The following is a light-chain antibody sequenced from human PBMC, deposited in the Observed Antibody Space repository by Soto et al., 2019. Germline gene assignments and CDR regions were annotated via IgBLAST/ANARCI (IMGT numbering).Light chain of an antibody. J-gene: IGKJ2*01. V-gene: IGKV3-11*01. CDR2: DAS. Sequence: EIVLTQSPATLSLSLGERATLSCRASQSVSSYLAWYQQKPGQAPRLLIYDASNRATGIPVRFSGSGSGTDFTLTISSLEPEDFAVYYCQQRSNSYTFGQGTKLEIK. CDR1: QSVSSY. CDR3: QQRSNSYT.